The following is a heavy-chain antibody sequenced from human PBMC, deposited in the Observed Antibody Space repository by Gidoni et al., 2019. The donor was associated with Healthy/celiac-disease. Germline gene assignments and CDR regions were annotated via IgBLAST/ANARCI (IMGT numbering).Heavy chain of an antibody. CDR3: ARSGEGAPFYFDS. CDR1: GYPFTSYY. V-gene: IGHV1-46*01. D-gene: IGHD1-26*01. Sequence: QVQLVQSGAEVKKPGASVKVSCKASGYPFTSYYMHWVRQAPGQGLEWMGIISPSGGSTSYAQKFQGRVTMTRDTSTRTVYMELRSLRSEDTAVYFCARSGEGAPFYFDSWGQGTLVTVSS. J-gene: IGHJ4*02. CDR2: ISPSGGST.